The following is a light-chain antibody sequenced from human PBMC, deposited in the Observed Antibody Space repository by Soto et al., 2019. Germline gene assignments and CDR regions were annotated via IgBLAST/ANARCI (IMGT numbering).Light chain of an antibody. Sequence: QSALTQLRSVSGSPGQSVTLSCTGTSSHGGGYNYVSWYQQHLGKAPQLMIYDVSKRRSGVPDRFSSSKSGNTASLTISGPQADDEADYYCCSYADRYSLYVFGTGTQLTVL. V-gene: IGLV2-11*01. CDR2: DVS. CDR3: CSYADRYSLYV. CDR1: SSHGGGYNY. J-gene: IGLJ1*01.